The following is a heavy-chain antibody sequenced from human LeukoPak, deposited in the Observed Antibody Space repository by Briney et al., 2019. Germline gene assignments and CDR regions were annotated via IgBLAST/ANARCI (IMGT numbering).Heavy chain of an antibody. Sequence: PSQTLSLTCTVSGGSISSYYWSWIRQPPGKGLEWIGYIYYSGSTNYNPSLKSRVTISVDTSKNQFSLKLSSVTAADTAVYYCARGRRITMVRGVINYFDYWGQGTLVTVSS. CDR2: IYYSGST. J-gene: IGHJ4*02. CDR1: GGSISSYY. V-gene: IGHV4-59*01. D-gene: IGHD3-10*01. CDR3: ARGRRITMVRGVINYFDY.